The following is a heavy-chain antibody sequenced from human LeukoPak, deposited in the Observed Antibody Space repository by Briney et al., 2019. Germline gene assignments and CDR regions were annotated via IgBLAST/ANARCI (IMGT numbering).Heavy chain of an antibody. CDR3: AKDRRYSQYHGSGE. CDR1: GFTFSSYN. Sequence: PGGSLRLSCAASGFTFSSYNMNWVRQAPGKGLEWVSAISGSGGSTYYADSVKGRFTISRDNSKNTLYLQMNSLSAEDTAVYYRAKDRRYSQYHGSGEWGQGTLVTVSS. J-gene: IGHJ4*02. V-gene: IGHV3-23*01. CDR2: ISGSGGST. D-gene: IGHD3-10*01.